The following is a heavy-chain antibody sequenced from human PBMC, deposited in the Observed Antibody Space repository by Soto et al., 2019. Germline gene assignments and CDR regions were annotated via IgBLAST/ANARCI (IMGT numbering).Heavy chain of an antibody. CDR2: ISNSGST. V-gene: IGHV4-59*01. D-gene: IGHD4-4*01. CDR3: VRYGDSRGWPIDY. CDR1: GGSIRSYY. Sequence: SETLSLTCTVSGGSIRSYYWAWIRQPPGQGMEWIGYISNSGSTTYNPSLKTRVTMSVDTSKNQFSLRLASVSAADTAVYYCVRYGDSRGWPIDYWGQGALVTVSS. J-gene: IGHJ4*02.